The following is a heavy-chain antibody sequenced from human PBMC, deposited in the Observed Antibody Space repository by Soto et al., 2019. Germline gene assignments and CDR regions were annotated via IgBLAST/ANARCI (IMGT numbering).Heavy chain of an antibody. CDR1: GFTFSSYA. D-gene: IGHD3-22*01. CDR2: ISGSGGST. J-gene: IGHJ4*02. CDR3: AKELYDSSGYYSLHFDY. V-gene: IGHV3-23*01. Sequence: EVQLLESGGGLVQPGGSLRLSCAASGFTFSSYAMSWVRQAPGKGLEWVSAISGSGGSTYYADSVKGRFTISRDNSKNTLYLQMNSLRAEDTAVYYCAKELYDSSGYYSLHFDYWGQGTLVTVSS.